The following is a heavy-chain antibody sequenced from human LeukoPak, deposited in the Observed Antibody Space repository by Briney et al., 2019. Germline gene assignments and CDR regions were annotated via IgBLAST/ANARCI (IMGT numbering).Heavy chain of an antibody. D-gene: IGHD2-21*02. CDR2: IYYSGST. V-gene: IGHV4-39*01. CDR1: GGSISSSSYY. CDR3: ARHAVVTALYYFDY. Sequence: SETLSLTCTVSGGSISSSSYYWGWIRQPPGKWLEWIGSIYYSGSTYYNPSLKSRVTISVDTSKNQFSLKLSSVTAADTAVYYCARHAVVTALYYFDYWGQGTLVTVSS. J-gene: IGHJ4*02.